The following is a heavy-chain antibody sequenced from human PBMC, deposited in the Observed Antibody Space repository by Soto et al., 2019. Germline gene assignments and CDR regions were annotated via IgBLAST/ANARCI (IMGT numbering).Heavy chain of an antibody. J-gene: IGHJ6*02. CDR3: ASYRDEVGATTSSLCYYGMDV. CDR2: IIPIFGTA. D-gene: IGHD1-26*01. CDR1: GGTFSSYA. Sequence: GASVKVSCKASGGTFSSYAISWVRKAPGQGLEWMGGIIPIFGTANYAQKFQGRVTITADESTSTAYMELSSLRSEDTAVYYCASYRDEVGATTSSLCYYGMDVWGQGPTVTVSS. V-gene: IGHV1-69*13.